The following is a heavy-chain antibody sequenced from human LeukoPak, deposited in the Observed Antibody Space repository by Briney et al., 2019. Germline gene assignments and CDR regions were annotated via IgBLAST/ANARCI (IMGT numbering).Heavy chain of an antibody. CDR3: AKGKYYYDSSGYYRFDY. CDR2: IRYDGSNK. J-gene: IGHJ4*02. Sequence: PGGSLRLSCAASGFTFSSYGMHWVRQAPGKGREWVAFIRYDGSNKYYADSVKGRFTISRDNSKNTLYLQMNSLRAEDTAVYYCAKGKYYYDSSGYYRFDYWGQGTLVTVSS. V-gene: IGHV3-30*02. CDR1: GFTFSSYG. D-gene: IGHD3-22*01.